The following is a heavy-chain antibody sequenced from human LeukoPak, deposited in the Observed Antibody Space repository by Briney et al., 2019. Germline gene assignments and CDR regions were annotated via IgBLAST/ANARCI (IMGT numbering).Heavy chain of an antibody. CDR3: ARDRSAMGLYYFDY. D-gene: IGHD5-18*01. CDR1: GYSFMSSA. Sequence: ASVKVSCKASGYSFMSSAISWVRQAPGQGLEWMGWITIYNGDTHYAQNLQGRVTMTRDTSTSTVYMELSSLRSEDTAVYYCARDRSAMGLYYFDYWGQGTLVTVSS. CDR2: ITIYNGDT. V-gene: IGHV1-18*01. J-gene: IGHJ4*02.